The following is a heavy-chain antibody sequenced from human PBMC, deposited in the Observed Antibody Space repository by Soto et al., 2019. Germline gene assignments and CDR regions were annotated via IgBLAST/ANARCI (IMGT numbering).Heavy chain of an antibody. CDR3: ARPTSTIFGEEYYYGMDV. CDR2: INPSGGST. D-gene: IGHD3-3*01. CDR1: GYTFTSYY. J-gene: IGHJ6*02. Sequence: ASVKVSCKASGYTFTSYYMHWVRQAPGQGLEWMGIINPSGGSTSYAQKFQGRVTMTRDTSTSTVYMELSSLRSEDTAVYYCARPTSTIFGEEYYYGMDVWGQGTTVTVSS. V-gene: IGHV1-46*01.